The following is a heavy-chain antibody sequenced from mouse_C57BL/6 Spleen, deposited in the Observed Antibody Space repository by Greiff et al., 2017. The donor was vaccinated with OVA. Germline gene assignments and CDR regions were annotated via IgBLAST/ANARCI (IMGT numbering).Heavy chain of an antibody. CDR2: IYPGDGDT. CDR3: ARGFYYDYMFAY. V-gene: IGHV1-80*01. J-gene: IGHJ3*01. D-gene: IGHD2-4*01. CDR1: GYAFSSYW. Sequence: QVHVKQSGAELVKPGASVKISCKASGYAFSSYWMNWVKQRPGKGLEWIGQIYPGDGDTNYNGKFKGKATLTADKSSSTAYMQLSSLTSEDSAVYFCARGFYYDYMFAYWGQGTLVTVSA.